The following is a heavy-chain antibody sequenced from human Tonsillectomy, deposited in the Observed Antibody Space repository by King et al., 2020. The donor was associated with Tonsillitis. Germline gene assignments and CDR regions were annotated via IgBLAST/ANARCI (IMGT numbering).Heavy chain of an antibody. CDR2: IYYSGKN. V-gene: IGHV4-39*02. CDR1: GGSISDTSYH. Sequence: LQLQESGPGLVKPSETLSLTCIVSGGSISDTSYHWGWLRQPPGKGLEWIGSIYYSGKNYYNSSLKSRVTILVDTSKNQFSLKLSSVTAADTAVYYCARDPGYSRGFDPWGQGTLVTVSS. J-gene: IGHJ5*02. CDR3: ARDPGYSRGFDP. D-gene: IGHD3-22*01.